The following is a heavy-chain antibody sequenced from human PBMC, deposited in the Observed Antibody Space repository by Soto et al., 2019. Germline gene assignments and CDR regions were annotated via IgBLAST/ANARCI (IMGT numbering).Heavy chain of an antibody. Sequence: ASVKVSCKASGYTFTGYYMHWVRQAPGQGLEWMGWINPNSGGTNYAQKFQGRVTMTRDTSISTAYMELSRLRSDDTAVYYCARERAAGYYYYGMDVWGQGTTVTSP. CDR3: ARERAAGYYYYGMDV. CDR1: GYTFTGYY. D-gene: IGHD6-13*01. CDR2: INPNSGGT. J-gene: IGHJ6*02. V-gene: IGHV1-2*02.